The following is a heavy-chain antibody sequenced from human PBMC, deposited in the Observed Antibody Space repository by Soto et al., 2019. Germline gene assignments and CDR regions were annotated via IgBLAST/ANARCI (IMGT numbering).Heavy chain of an antibody. CDR2: INPNSGGT. V-gene: IGHV1-2*02. Sequence: GASVKVSCKASGYTFTGYYMHWVRQAPGQGLEWMGWINPNSGGTNYAQKFQGRVTMTRDTSISTAYMEVSRLRSDDTAVYYCARHYYDSSGYYLNNWFDPWRQGTLVTASS. CDR3: ARHYYDSSGYYLNNWFDP. D-gene: IGHD3-22*01. J-gene: IGHJ5*02. CDR1: GYTFTGYY.